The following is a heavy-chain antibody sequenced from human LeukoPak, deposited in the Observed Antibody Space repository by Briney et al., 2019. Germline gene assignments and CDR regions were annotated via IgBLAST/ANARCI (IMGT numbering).Heavy chain of an antibody. CDR2: IYYSGST. CDR3: ARLTYYYDRRQGAFDY. Sequence: SETLSLTCTVSGGSISSYYWSCIRQPPGKGLEWIGYIYYSGSTNYNPSLKSRVTISVDTSKNQFSLKLSSVTAADTAVYYCARLTYYYDRRQGAFDYWGQGTLVTVSS. CDR1: GGSISSYY. J-gene: IGHJ4*02. D-gene: IGHD3-22*01. V-gene: IGHV4-59*12.